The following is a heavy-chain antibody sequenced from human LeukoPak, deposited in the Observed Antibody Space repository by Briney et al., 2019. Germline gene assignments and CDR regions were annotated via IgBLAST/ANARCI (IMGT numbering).Heavy chain of an antibody. CDR2: IYTSGST. V-gene: IGHV4-4*07. Sequence: SETLSLTCTVSGGSISSYYWSWIRQPAGEGLEWIGRIYTSGSTNYNPSLKSRVTMSVDTSKNQFSLKLSSVTAADTAVYYCARDPLELTPDPYYYYYGMDVWGQGTTVTVSS. CDR1: GGSISSYY. CDR3: ARDPLELTPDPYYYYYGMDV. J-gene: IGHJ6*02. D-gene: IGHD2-15*01.